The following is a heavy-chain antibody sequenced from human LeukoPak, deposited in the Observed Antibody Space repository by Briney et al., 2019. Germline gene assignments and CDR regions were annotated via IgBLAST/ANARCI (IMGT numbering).Heavy chain of an antibody. CDR1: GFAVSNNY. J-gene: IGHJ4*02. V-gene: IGHV3-23*01. D-gene: IGHD1-26*01. CDR3: AKEVIVGVSFDY. Sequence: GGSLRLSCEVTGFAVSNNYISWVRQAPGKGLEWVSAISGSGGSTYYADSVKGRFTISRDNSKNTLYLQMNSLRAEDTAVYYCAKEVIVGVSFDYWGQGTLVTVSS. CDR2: ISGSGGST.